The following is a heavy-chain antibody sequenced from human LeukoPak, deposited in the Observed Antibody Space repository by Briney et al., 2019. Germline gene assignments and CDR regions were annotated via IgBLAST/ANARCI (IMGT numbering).Heavy chain of an antibody. CDR2: IYYSGST. D-gene: IGHD3-22*01. Sequence: SETLSLTCTVSGGSISSYYWSWLRQPPGKGLEWIGYIYYSGSTNYNPSLKSRVTISVDTSKNQFSLKLSSVTAADTAVYYCARVLDRSYYDSSGYTFDCWGQGTLVTVSS. CDR1: GGSISSYY. CDR3: ARVLDRSYYDSSGYTFDC. V-gene: IGHV4-59*01. J-gene: IGHJ4*02.